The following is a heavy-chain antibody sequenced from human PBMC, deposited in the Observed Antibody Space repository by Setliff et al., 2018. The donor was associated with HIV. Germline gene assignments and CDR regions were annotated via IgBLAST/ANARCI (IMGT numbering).Heavy chain of an antibody. CDR1: GYTFTSYY. Sequence: ASVKVSCKASGYTFTSYYMHWVRQAPGQGLEWMGIINPSGGSTSYAQKFQGRVTITADESTSTAYMELSSLRSEDTAVYYCARDVEHMMDVWGQGTTVTVSS. CDR3: ARDVEHMMDV. V-gene: IGHV1-46*01. CDR2: INPSGGST. J-gene: IGHJ6*02.